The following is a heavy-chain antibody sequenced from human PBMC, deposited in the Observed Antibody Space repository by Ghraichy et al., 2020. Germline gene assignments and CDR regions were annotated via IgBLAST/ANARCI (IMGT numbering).Heavy chain of an antibody. CDR1: GGSISRYY. V-gene: IGHV4-59*01. CDR3: ARASDYDVWSGYYMGGGWYFDF. CDR2: MFYSGTT. J-gene: IGHJ4*02. Sequence: SETLSLTCTVSGGSISRYYWSWIRQPPGKGLEWIGYMFYSGTTNYNPSLKSRVTISIDASKNQLSLKMTSVTAADMAVYYCARASDYDVWSGYYMGGGWYFDFWGQGTLVTVSS. D-gene: IGHD3-3*01.